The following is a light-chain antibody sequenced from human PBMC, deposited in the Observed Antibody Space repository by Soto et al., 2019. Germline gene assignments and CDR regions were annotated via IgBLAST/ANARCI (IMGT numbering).Light chain of an antibody. V-gene: IGLV1-47*02. Sequence: QAVVTQPPSASGTPGQRVTISCSGSSSNIGRDYVYWFQQLPGTAPKLLIYTNNQRPSGVPDRFSGSKSGTSASLAISGLRSEDEAEYYCAVWDDSLSGGVFGGGTKLTVL. CDR2: TNN. J-gene: IGLJ3*02. CDR3: AVWDDSLSGGV. CDR1: SSNIGRDY.